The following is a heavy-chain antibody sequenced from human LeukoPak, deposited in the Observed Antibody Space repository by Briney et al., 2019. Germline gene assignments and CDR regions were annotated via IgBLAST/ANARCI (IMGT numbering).Heavy chain of an antibody. CDR3: AREYLRRIDY. V-gene: IGHV3-23*01. Sequence: PGGSLRLSCAASGFTFSSYAMSWVRQAPGKGLEWVSAISGSGGTTYYADSVKGRFTMSRDESKNTLYLEMNSLRAEDTAVYYCAREYLRRIDYWGQGTLVTVSS. CDR2: ISGSGGTT. D-gene: IGHD5-12*01. J-gene: IGHJ4*02. CDR1: GFTFSSYA.